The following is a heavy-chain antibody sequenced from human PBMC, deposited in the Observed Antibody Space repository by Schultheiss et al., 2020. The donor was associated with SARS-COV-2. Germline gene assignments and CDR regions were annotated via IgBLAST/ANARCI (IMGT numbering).Heavy chain of an antibody. J-gene: IGHJ2*01. V-gene: IGHV1-69*13. D-gene: IGHD3-3*01. CDR3: ARDRYDFWSGYVSYWYFDL. CDR1: GGTFSSYA. Sequence: SVKVSCKASGGTFSSYAISWVRQAPGQGLEWMGGIIPIFGTTNYAQKFQGRVTITADESTSTAYMELSSLRSEDTAVYYCARDRYDFWSGYVSYWYFDLWGRGTLVTVSS. CDR2: IIPIFGTT.